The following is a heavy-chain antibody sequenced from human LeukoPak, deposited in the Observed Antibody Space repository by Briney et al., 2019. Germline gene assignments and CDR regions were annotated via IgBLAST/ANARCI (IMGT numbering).Heavy chain of an antibody. J-gene: IGHJ4*02. V-gene: IGHV3-11*01. CDR1: GFTFSEYY. CDR2: ISSSGDIV. CDR3: AREIVAGTFDY. D-gene: IGHD5-12*01. Sequence: GGSLRLSCAASGFTFSEYYMSWIRQAPGKWLEWVADISSSGDIVSYGESVQGRFTISRDNAKDSLSLQLNSLRADDTAVYYCAREIVAGTFDYWGQGTLVTVSS.